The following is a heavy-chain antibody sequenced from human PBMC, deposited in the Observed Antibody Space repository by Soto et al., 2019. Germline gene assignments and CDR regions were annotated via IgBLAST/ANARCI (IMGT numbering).Heavy chain of an antibody. CDR1: GGSFSGYY. J-gene: IGHJ5*02. Sequence: QVQLQQWGAGLLKPSETLSLTCAVYGGSFSGYYWSWIRQPPGKGLEWNGEINHSGSTNYNPSLKSRVTISVDSSKNQFSLKLSSVTASAAAVYYCARGGIVVVVAARRFDPWGQGTLVTVSS. CDR2: INHSGST. V-gene: IGHV4-34*01. D-gene: IGHD2-15*01. CDR3: ARGGIVVVVAARRFDP.